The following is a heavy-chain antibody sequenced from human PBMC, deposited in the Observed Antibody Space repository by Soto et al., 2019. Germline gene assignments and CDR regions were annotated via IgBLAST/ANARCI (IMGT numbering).Heavy chain of an antibody. CDR1: GFTFSSYA. CDR2: ISGSGGST. V-gene: IGHV3-23*01. CDR3: AKREDIVVVPASATTEFDP. J-gene: IGHJ5*02. Sequence: SGGSLRLSCAASGFTFSSYAMSWVRQAPGKGLEWVSAISGSGGSTYYADSVKGRFTISRDNSKNTLYLQMNSLRAEDTAVYYCAKREDIVVVPASATTEFDPWGQGTLVTVSS. D-gene: IGHD2-2*01.